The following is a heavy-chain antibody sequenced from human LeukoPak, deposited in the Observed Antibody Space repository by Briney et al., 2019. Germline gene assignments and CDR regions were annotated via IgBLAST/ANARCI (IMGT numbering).Heavy chain of an antibody. CDR3: ARVPLTNYDSSGYYFFNAFDI. D-gene: IGHD3-22*01. CDR1: GGSFSGYY. V-gene: IGHV4-34*01. J-gene: IGHJ3*02. CDR2: INHSGST. Sequence: SETLSLTCAVYGGSFSGYYWSWIRQPPGKGLEWIGEINHSGSTNYNSSLKSRVTISVDTSKNHSSLKLSSVTAADTAVYYCARVPLTNYDSSGYYFFNAFDIWGQGTMVTVSS.